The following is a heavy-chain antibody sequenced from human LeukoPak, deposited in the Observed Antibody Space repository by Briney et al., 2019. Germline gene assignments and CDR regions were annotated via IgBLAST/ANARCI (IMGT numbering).Heavy chain of an antibody. J-gene: IGHJ5*02. Sequence: ASVKVSCKASGYTFTRYYMHSVRQAPGQGLEWMGIINPSGGSTSYAQKFQGRVTMTRDTSTSTVYMELSSLRSEDTAVYYCARGRRAYYYGSGSYNSGNWFDPWGQGTLVTVSS. V-gene: IGHV1-46*01. CDR3: ARGRRAYYYGSGSYNSGNWFDP. D-gene: IGHD3-10*01. CDR2: INPSGGST. CDR1: GYTFTRYY.